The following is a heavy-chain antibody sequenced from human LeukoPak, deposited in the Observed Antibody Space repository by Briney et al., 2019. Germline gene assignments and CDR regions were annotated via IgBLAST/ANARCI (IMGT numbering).Heavy chain of an antibody. J-gene: IGHJ2*01. V-gene: IGHV4-34*01. CDR3: VRGWALYYDFWSGPRRYWYFDL. Sequence: SETLSLTCAVYGGSFSGYYWSWIRQPPGKGLEWIGEINHSGSTNYNPSLKSRVTISVDTSKNQFSLKLSSVTAADTAVYYCVRGWALYYDFWSGPRRYWYFDLWGRGTLVTVSS. CDR1: GGSFSGYY. D-gene: IGHD3-3*01. CDR2: INHSGST.